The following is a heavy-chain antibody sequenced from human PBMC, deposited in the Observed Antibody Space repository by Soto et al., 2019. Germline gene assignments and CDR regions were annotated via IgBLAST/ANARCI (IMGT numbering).Heavy chain of an antibody. CDR2: INAGNGNT. CDR3: ARDFRYCSSPSCYSTDNWLDP. J-gene: IGHJ5*02. V-gene: IGHV1-3*01. CDR1: GYTFTSYA. D-gene: IGHD2-2*02. Sequence: ASVKVSCKASGYTFTSYAMHWVRQAPGQRLEWMGWINAGNGNTKYSQKFQGRVTITRDTSASTAYMELSSLRSEDTAVYYCARDFRYCSSPSCYSTDNWLDPWGPGTMVTVYS.